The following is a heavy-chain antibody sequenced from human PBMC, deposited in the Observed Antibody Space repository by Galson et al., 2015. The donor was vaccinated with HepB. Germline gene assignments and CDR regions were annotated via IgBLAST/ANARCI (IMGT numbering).Heavy chain of an antibody. CDR1: GYSFTDYY. J-gene: IGHJ6*02. Sequence: SVEVSCKASGYSFTDYYMHWVRQAPGQGLEWMGWINPNSGDTYYAQMFQGRVTTTRDKSISTAYMELTSLRSDDTAVYYCARGRLTIFAVVTDVRDYYYRMDVWGQGTTVTVSS. CDR2: INPNSGDT. V-gene: IGHV1-2*02. D-gene: IGHD3-3*01. CDR3: ARGRLTIFAVVTDVRDYYYRMDV.